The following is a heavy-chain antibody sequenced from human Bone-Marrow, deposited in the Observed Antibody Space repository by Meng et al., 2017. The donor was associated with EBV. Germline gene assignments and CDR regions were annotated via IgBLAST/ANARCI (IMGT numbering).Heavy chain of an antibody. J-gene: IGHJ4*02. D-gene: IGHD1-26*01. CDR2: SNHSGST. Sequence: RLQRWWAGLLYPSASLSPTHAGTGWSSSGYYCIWIRQTPGKGLEWIGESNHSGSTNYNPSLKSRVTISVDTSKNQFSLKLSSVTAADTAVYYCARGPLEWEPRGEDYWGQGTLVTVSS. V-gene: IGHV4-34*01. CDR1: GWSSSGYY. CDR3: ARGPLEWEPRGEDY.